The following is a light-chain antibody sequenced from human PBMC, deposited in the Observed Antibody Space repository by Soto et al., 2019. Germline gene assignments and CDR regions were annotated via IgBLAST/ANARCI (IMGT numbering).Light chain of an antibody. V-gene: IGKV3D-15*01. CDR3: QQYHTWPVT. CDR2: GAS. J-gene: IGKJ4*01. Sequence: EIVLTQSPGTLSVSPGDRVTLSCRASQSISINLAWYQHKPGQAPRLLIHGASTRATGVPARFSGSGSGTEFTLTINSLQSEDCATYYCQQYHTWPVTFGGGTKVDIK. CDR1: QSISIN.